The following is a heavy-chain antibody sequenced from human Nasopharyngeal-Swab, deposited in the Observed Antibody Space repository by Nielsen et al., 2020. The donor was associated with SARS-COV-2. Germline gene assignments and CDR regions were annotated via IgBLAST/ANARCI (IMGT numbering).Heavy chain of an antibody. J-gene: IGHJ5*02. D-gene: IGHD3-22*01. Sequence: WIRQPPGKGLEWIGYIYYSGSTYYNPSLKSRVTISVDTSKNQFSLKLSSVTAADTAVYYCARAVGVDYYDSSGYYPPSWFDPWGQETLVTVSS. CDR3: ARAVGVDYYDSSGYYPPSWFDP. CDR2: IYYSGST. V-gene: IGHV4-30-4*01.